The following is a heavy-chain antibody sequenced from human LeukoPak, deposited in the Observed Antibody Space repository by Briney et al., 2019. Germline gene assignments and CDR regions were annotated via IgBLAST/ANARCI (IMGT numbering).Heavy chain of an antibody. J-gene: IGHJ5*02. CDR1: GYRFTTQG. CDR2: SNTYNGNP. CDR3: VRHYWFGP. Sequence: ASVNVPYKPSGYRFTTQGLAWVRQAARQGVEGMGWSNTYNGNPKYEPKLQDRGTIITGNSTNTAYTEVGSPDPDDTAVYYLVRHYWFGPWGQGKLVTVSS. V-gene: IGHV1-18*01.